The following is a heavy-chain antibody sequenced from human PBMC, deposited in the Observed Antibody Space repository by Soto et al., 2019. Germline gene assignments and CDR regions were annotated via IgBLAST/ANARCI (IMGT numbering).Heavy chain of an antibody. Sequence: QMQLVQSGTEVKKPGSSVRVSCKASGGTFSGNAITWVRQAPGQWLEWMGGIIPVFPRPKYAQKFEDRLTLPADASTTTAYMELSSLRPEDTALYYCARDESSGGCWCALDYWGQGTLVAVSS. D-gene: IGHD3-22*01. CDR1: GGTFSGNA. CDR3: ARDESSGGCWCALDY. J-gene: IGHJ4*02. CDR2: IIPVFPRP. V-gene: IGHV1-69*01.